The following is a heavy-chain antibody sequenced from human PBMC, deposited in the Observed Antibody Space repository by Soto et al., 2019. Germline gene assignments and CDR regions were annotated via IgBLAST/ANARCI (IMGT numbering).Heavy chain of an antibody. J-gene: IGHJ6*02. V-gene: IGHV3-30-3*01. Sequence: VGSLRLSCAASGFTFSSYAMHWVRQAPGKGLEWVAVISYDGSNKYYADSVKGRFTISRDNSKNTLYLQMNSLRAEDTAVYYCAREGLSSGWFHYYYYGMDVWGQGTTVTVSS. CDR3: AREGLSSGWFHYYYYGMDV. CDR1: GFTFSSYA. CDR2: ISYDGSNK. D-gene: IGHD6-19*01.